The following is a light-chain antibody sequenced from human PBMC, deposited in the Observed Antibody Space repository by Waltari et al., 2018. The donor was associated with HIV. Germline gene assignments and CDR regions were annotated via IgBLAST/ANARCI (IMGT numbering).Light chain of an antibody. V-gene: IGLV2-18*01. Sequence: QSALTQPPSVSGSPGQSVSISCPGSSSDVGSYKRVSWYQQPPGPAPKLIIYEVNNRPSGVPDRFSGSQSGNTASLTISGLQAEDEADYYCSLYTGTTNVLFGGGTKLTVL. CDR3: SLYTGTTNVL. J-gene: IGLJ2*01. CDR2: EVN. CDR1: SSDVGSYKR.